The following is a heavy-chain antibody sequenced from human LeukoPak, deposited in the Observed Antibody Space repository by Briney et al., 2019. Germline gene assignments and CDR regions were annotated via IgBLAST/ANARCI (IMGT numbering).Heavy chain of an antibody. CDR2: INPRNGAT. CDR1: GYTFTSYY. J-gene: IGHJ5*01. Sequence: ASVKVSCKASGYTFTSYYIHWVRQAPGQGPDWMGYINPRNGATNYSQKFQGRLTMTRDTSISTAYVEVSSLKSDDTAVYYCARDPRDTGGSYDSWGQGTLLTVSS. D-gene: IGHD2-8*02. V-gene: IGHV1-2*02. CDR3: ARDPRDTGGSYDS.